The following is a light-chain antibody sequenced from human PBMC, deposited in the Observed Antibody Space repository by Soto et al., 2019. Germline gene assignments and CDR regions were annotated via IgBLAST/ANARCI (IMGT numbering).Light chain of an antibody. V-gene: IGLV7-46*01. CDR2: DTS. J-gene: IGLJ2*01. CDR1: TGAVTTDHY. Sequence: QAVVTQEPSLTVSPGGTVTLTCGSSTGAVTTDHYPYWFQQKPGPAPRTLIYDTSNKHSWTPARFSGSLLGGKAALTLSGAQPEDEAEYYCLLSYSGSHVVFGGGTKLTVL. CDR3: LLSYSGSHVV.